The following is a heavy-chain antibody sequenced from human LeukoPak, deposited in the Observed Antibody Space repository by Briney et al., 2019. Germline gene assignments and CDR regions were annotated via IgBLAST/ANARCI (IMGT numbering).Heavy chain of an antibody. CDR2: IYYRGRT. Sequence: PSETLSLTCTVSNGSIITSIYYWGWIRQPPGKGLEWTGSIYYRGRTYYNPSLKIRVTISADTSKNQFSLNLSSVTASDTAVYYCARQKILDDNYDSSGYYVDQWGQGSLVTVSS. CDR1: NGSIITSIYY. CDR3: ARQKILDDNYDSSGYYVDQ. D-gene: IGHD3-22*01. V-gene: IGHV4-39*01. J-gene: IGHJ4*02.